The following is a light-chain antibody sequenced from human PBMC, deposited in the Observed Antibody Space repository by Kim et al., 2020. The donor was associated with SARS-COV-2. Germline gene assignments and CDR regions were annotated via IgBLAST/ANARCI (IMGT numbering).Light chain of an antibody. CDR1: QSVSSSY. Sequence: EIVLTQSPGTLSLSPGERATLSCRASQSVSSSYLAWYQETPGQAPRLLIYGASSRATGIPDRFSGSGSGTDFTLTISRLAPEDFAVYFCQKNGSLITFGQGTRRGIK. CDR2: GAS. CDR3: QKNGSLIT. J-gene: IGKJ5*01. V-gene: IGKV3-20*01.